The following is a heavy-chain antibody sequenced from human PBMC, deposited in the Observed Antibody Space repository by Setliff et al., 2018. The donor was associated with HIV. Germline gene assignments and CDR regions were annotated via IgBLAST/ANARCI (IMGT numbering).Heavy chain of an antibody. CDR1: GGSFSGFY. V-gene: IGHV4-34*01. CDR3: ARATYGSRAGTGLYFDS. Sequence: SETLSLTCGISGGSFSGFYWAWIRQPPGKGLEWIGEINYSGKTNKNPSLKSRVTISADTSRTQFSLNLISVTAADTAVYYCARATYGSRAGTGLYFDSWGQGALVTVPS. CDR2: INYSGKT. D-gene: IGHD6-6*01. J-gene: IGHJ4*02.